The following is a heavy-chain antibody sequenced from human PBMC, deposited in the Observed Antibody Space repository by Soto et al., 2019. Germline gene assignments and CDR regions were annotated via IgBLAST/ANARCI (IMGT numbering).Heavy chain of an antibody. CDR1: GFTFSDNW. CDR3: TRGGTRTTYWGLFDS. CDR2: ISGDASST. Sequence: EVKVVESGGGLVQPGGSLRLSCAASGFTFSDNWMHWVRQPPGKGPVWVSRISGDASSTSYADSVNGRFTISRDSAKNTLYLQLDIQRGEDTAVYYCTRGGTRTTYWGLFDSWGQGTLVTVSS. V-gene: IGHV3-74*01. J-gene: IGHJ4*02. D-gene: IGHD7-27*01.